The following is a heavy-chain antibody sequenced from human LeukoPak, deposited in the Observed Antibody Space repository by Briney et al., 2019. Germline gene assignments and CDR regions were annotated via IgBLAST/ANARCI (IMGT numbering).Heavy chain of an antibody. D-gene: IGHD3-22*01. CDR3: AKVDTV. J-gene: IGHJ3*01. V-gene: IGHV3-9*01. Sequence: QPGGSLRLSCAASGFTFDDYAMHWVRQAPGKGLEWVSGISRNSGSIGYADSVKGRFTISRDNAKNSLYLQMNSLRAEDTALYYCAKVDTVWGQGTMVTVSS. CDR2: ISRNSGSI. CDR1: GFTFDDYA.